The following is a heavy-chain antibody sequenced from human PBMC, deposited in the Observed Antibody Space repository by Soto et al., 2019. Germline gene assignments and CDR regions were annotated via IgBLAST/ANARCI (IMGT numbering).Heavy chain of an antibody. D-gene: IGHD2-2*01. CDR2: INPSGGST. V-gene: IGHV1-46*01. CDR3: ATRSLVVPAARGYYYYMDV. CDR1: GYTFTSYY. Sequence: ASVKVSCKASGYTFTSYYMHWVRQAPGQGLEWMGIINPSGGSTSYAQKFQGRVTMTRDTSTDTVYMELSSLRSEGTAVYYCATRSLVVPAARGYYYYMDVWGKGTKVTVCS. J-gene: IGHJ6*03.